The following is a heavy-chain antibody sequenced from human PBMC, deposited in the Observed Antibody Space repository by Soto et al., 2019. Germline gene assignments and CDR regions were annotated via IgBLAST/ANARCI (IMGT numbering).Heavy chain of an antibody. J-gene: IGHJ5*02. Sequence: GGSLRLSCAASGFTFSSYAMSWVRQAPGKGLEWVSAISGSGGSTYYADSVKGRFTISRDNSKNTLYLQMNSLRAEDTAVYYCANDQSRSYGPRCWFDPWGQGTLVTVSS. CDR1: GFTFSSYA. CDR2: ISGSGGST. V-gene: IGHV3-23*01. CDR3: ANDQSRSYGPRCWFDP. D-gene: IGHD5-18*01.